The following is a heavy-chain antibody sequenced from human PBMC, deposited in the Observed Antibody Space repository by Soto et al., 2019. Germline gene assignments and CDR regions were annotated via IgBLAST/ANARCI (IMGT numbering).Heavy chain of an antibody. CDR1: GGSISSGGYY. V-gene: IGHV4-31*03. CDR3: ARSTVTRIDYGMDV. D-gene: IGHD4-17*01. J-gene: IGHJ6*02. CDR2: IYYSGST. Sequence: QVQLQESGPGLVKPSQTLSLTCTVSGGSISSGGYYWSWIRQHPGKGLEWIGYIYYSGSTYYNPSLKSRVTXXVXTXXNQFSLKLSSVTAADTAVYYCARSTVTRIDYGMDVWGQGTTVTVSS.